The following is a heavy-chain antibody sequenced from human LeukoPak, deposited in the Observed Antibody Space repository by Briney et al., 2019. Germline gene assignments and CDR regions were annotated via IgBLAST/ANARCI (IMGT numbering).Heavy chain of an antibody. V-gene: IGHV4-34*01. CDR3: ARGGCSGGRCYEDAFDI. D-gene: IGHD2-15*01. Sequence: SETLSLTCAVYGGSFSGYYWSWIRQPPGKGLEWIGEINHSGSTNYNPSLKSRVTISVDTSKNQFSLKLSSVTAADTAVYYCARGGCSGGRCYEDAFDIWGQGTMVTVSS. CDR1: GGSFSGYY. J-gene: IGHJ3*02. CDR2: INHSGST.